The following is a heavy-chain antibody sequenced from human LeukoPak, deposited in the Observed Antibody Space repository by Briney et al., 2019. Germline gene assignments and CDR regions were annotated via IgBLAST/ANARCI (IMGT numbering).Heavy chain of an antibody. CDR1: GGSFSGYY. CDR2: INHRGST. Sequence: PSETLSLTCAIYGGSFSGYYWSWIRQPPGKRLEWIGEINHRGSTNYNPSLKSRVTISVDTSRNSFSLELSSVTAADTAVYYCARVGYCGGDCYPFDYWGQGTLTTISS. J-gene: IGHJ4*02. CDR3: ARVGYCGGDCYPFDY. V-gene: IGHV4-34*01. D-gene: IGHD2-21*02.